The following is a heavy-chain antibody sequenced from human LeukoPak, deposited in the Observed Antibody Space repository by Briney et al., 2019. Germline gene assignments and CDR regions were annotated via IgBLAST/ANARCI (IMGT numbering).Heavy chain of an antibody. CDR1: GFTFSSSA. V-gene: IGHV3-23*01. CDR2: ISWNGNSI. CDR3: AKDLWPFGGADY. D-gene: IGHD3-16*01. Sequence: PGGSLRLSCAASGFTFSSSAMSWVRQAPGKGLEWVSAISWNGNSIVYADSVKGRFTIARDNAKNSLYLQMNSPRAEDTAVYYCAKDLWPFGGADYWGQGTLVTVSS. J-gene: IGHJ4*02.